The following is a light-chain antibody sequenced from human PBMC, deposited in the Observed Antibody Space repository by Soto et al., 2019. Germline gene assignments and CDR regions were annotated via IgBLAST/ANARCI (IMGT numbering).Light chain of an antibody. Sequence: DIQMTQSPASLSASVEDRVTITCRASQTVSTYLNWYQQKPGKAPKLLIYAASNLQSGVPSRFSGSGSGTEFTLTITSLQPEDFATYWCQQSYNTPVTFGQGTQLEIK. CDR3: QQSYNTPVT. CDR1: QTVSTY. V-gene: IGKV1-39*01. J-gene: IGKJ5*01. CDR2: AAS.